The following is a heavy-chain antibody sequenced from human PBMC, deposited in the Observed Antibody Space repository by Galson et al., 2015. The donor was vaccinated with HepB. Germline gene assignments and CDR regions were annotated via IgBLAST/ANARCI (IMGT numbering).Heavy chain of an antibody. J-gene: IGHJ3*02. Sequence: ETLSLTCAVYDESFSGHYWSWIRQPPGMGLEWIGELNHSGGTNYNPSLESRVTIPVDTSRDQFSLILSSVIAADTAVYYCARQVSGAFEMWGQGTVVTVSS. CDR3: ARQVSGAFEM. CDR1: DESFSGHY. V-gene: IGHV4-34*01. CDR2: LNHSGGT.